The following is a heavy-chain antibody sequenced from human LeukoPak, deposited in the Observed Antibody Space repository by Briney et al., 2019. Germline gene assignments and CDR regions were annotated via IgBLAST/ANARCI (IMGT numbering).Heavy chain of an antibody. D-gene: IGHD2/OR15-2a*01. CDR1: GGSISSYY. Sequence: PSETLSLTCTVSGGSISSYYWSWIRQPAGKGLEWIGRIYTSGSTNYNPSLKSRVTMSVDTSKNQFSLKLSSVTAADTAVYYCARTRGTHISMAYLDSWGQGTLVTVSS. CDR3: ARTRGTHISMAYLDS. V-gene: IGHV4-4*07. J-gene: IGHJ4*02. CDR2: IYTSGST.